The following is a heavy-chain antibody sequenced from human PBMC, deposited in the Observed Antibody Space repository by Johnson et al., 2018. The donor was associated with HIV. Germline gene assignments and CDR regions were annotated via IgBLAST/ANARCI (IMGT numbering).Heavy chain of an antibody. CDR2: ISYDGSNK. CDR1: GFTFSSYG. D-gene: IGHD3-10*01. CDR3: AKDLNYGSGPVDI. J-gene: IGHJ3*02. Sequence: QVQLVESGGGVVQPGRSLRLSCVASGFTFSSYGMHWVRQAPGKGLEWVAVISYDGSNKYYADSVKGRFTISSDNSKNTLYLKMNSLRAEDTAVYYCAKDLNYGSGPVDIWGQGTMVTVSS. V-gene: IGHV3-33*05.